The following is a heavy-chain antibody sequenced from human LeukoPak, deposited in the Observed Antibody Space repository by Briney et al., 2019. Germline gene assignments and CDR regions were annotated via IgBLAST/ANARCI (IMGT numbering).Heavy chain of an antibody. CDR3: AKWGDYDVLTGYYVPDY. J-gene: IGHJ4*02. Sequence: GGSLRLSCAASGFTFSNYTMSWVRQAPGKGLEWVSAILGSGGSTYYADSVKGRFTVSRDNSKSTLYLQMNSLRAEDTALYYCAKWGDYDVLTGYYVPDYWGQGTLVTVSS. CDR1: GFTFSNYT. V-gene: IGHV3-23*01. D-gene: IGHD3-9*01. CDR2: ILGSGGST.